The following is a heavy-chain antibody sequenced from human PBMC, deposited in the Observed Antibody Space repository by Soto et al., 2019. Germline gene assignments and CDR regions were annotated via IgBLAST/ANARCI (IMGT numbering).Heavy chain of an antibody. J-gene: IGHJ6*02. V-gene: IGHV3-30-3*01. Sequence: QVQLVESGGGVVQPGRSLRLSCAASGFTFSSYAMHWVRQAPGKGLEWVAVISYDGSNKYYADSVKGRFTISRDNSKNTRYLQMNSLRAEDTAVYYCARDFGQPGDYYYGMDVWGQGTTVTVSS. CDR1: GFTFSSYA. D-gene: IGHD3-10*01. CDR3: ARDFGQPGDYYYGMDV. CDR2: ISYDGSNK.